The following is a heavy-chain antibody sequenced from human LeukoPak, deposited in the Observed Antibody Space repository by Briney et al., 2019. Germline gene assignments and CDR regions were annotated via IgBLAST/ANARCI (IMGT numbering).Heavy chain of an antibody. Sequence: GGSLRLSCAASGFTFSDYYMTWIRQAPGKGLEWVSAISGSGGSTYYADSVKGRFTISRDNSKNTLYLQMNSLRAEDTAVYYCAKVPTYYGSGSYFFDYWGQRTLVTVSS. J-gene: IGHJ4*02. CDR3: AKVPTYYGSGSYFFDY. V-gene: IGHV3-23*01. D-gene: IGHD3-10*01. CDR2: ISGSGGST. CDR1: GFTFSDYY.